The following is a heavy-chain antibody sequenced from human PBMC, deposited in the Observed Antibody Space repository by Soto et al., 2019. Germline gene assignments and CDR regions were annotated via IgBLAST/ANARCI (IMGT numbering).Heavy chain of an antibody. Sequence: GGSLRLSCAASGFTFDDYGMSWVRQAPGKGLEWVSGINWNGGSTGYADSVKGRFTNSRDNAKNSLYLQMTSLRAEDKALYHWASDPPYWSTDSAFDIWGQGTMVTVSS. J-gene: IGHJ3*02. CDR1: GFTFDDYG. D-gene: IGHD2-8*02. CDR3: ASDPPYWSTDSAFDI. V-gene: IGHV3-20*01. CDR2: INWNGGST.